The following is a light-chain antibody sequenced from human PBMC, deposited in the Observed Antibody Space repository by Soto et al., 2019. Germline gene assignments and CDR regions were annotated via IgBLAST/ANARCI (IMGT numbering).Light chain of an antibody. CDR3: SSYTSTSTLYV. CDR1: SSDVGGYNS. J-gene: IGLJ1*01. CDR2: DVT. Sequence: QSVLTQPASVSGSPGQSITISCTGTSSDVGGYNSVSWYRPHPGKAPKLIIYDVTNRPSGVSSRFSASKSGYTASLTISGLQAEDEADYYCSSYTSTSTLYVFGTGTKVTVL. V-gene: IGLV2-14*01.